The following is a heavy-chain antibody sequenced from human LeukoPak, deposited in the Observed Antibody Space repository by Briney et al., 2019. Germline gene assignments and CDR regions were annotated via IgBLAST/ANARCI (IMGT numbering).Heavy chain of an antibody. CDR2: IKQDGSEK. CDR1: NVTFSSGA. J-gene: IGHJ4*02. D-gene: IGHD6-13*01. V-gene: IGHV3-7*01. Sequence: GTLTLSCTASNVTFSSGAYSWDRHPQPAGQEWVANIKQDGSEKYYVDSVKGRFTISRDNAKNSLYLQMNSLRAEDTAMYYCARDSAGNDYWGQGTLVTVSS. CDR3: ARDSAGNDY.